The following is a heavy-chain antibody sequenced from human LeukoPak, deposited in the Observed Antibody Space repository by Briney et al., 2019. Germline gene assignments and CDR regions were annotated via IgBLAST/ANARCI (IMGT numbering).Heavy chain of an antibody. Sequence: PSETPSLTCPVSGGSISSGGYYWSWIRHPPRKRLACTGSIFYSGSTYYNPSLKSRVTISVDTSKNQFSLKLSSVTAADTAVYYCAREGATYSGSYYRPYYFDYWGQGTLVTVSS. CDR2: IFYSGST. CDR3: AREGATYSGSYYRPYYFDY. D-gene: IGHD1-26*01. J-gene: IGHJ4*02. V-gene: IGHV4-30-4*01. CDR1: GGSISSGGYY.